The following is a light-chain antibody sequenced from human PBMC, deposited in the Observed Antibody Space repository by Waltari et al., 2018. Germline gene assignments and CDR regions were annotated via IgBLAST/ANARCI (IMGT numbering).Light chain of an antibody. CDR1: QSLLHSNGYNY. CDR2: LGS. V-gene: IGKV2-28*01. Sequence: DIVMTQSPLSLPVTPGEPASISCRSSQSLLHSNGYNYLDWYLQKPGQSPQLLIYLGSNLSSGVPDRFSGSGSGIDFTLKISRVEAEDVGVYYCMQALQTPYTFGQGTKLEI. J-gene: IGKJ2*01. CDR3: MQALQTPYT.